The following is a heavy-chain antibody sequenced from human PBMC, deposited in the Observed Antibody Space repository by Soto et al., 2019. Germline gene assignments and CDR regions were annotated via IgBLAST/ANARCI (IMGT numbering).Heavy chain of an antibody. V-gene: IGHV2-5*02. Sequence: QITLKESGPTLVKPTQTLTLTCTFSGFSLSTSGVGVGWIRQSPGKALEWLALIYWDDDKRYRPSLLSSLTITKDTSKNQVVLTMTNMDPVDTATYYCAHRTGHKTPGLFDYWGQGTLVTVSS. CDR3: AHRTGHKTPGLFDY. CDR1: GFSLSTSGVG. J-gene: IGHJ4*02. D-gene: IGHD3-9*01. CDR2: IYWDDDK.